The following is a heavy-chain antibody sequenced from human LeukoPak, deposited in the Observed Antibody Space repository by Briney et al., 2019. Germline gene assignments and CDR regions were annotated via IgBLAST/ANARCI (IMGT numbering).Heavy chain of an antibody. CDR2: ISFDGSNK. D-gene: IGHD1-7*01. CDR3: AAYHASGTFGYFQH. Sequence: GGSLRLSCAASGFTFNSYGMHWVCQAPGKGLEWLAVISFDGSNKYFADSVEGRLVVSRDNSNNTLYLHMNTLRPDDTAIYYCAAYHASGTFGYFQHWGQGTLVTVSS. CDR1: GFTFNSYG. V-gene: IGHV3-30*03. J-gene: IGHJ1*01.